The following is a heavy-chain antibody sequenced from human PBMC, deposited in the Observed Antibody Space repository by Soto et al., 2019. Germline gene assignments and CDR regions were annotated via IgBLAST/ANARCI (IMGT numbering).Heavy chain of an antibody. V-gene: IGHV2-5*01. J-gene: IGHJ5*02. CDR2: IYWNDDK. CDR3: AHNQIEYSSSVGWFDP. D-gene: IGHD6-6*01. CDR1: GFSLSTSGVG. Sequence: SGPTLVNPTQTLTLTCTFSGFSLSTSGVGVGWIRQPPGKALEWLALIYWNDDKRYSPSLKSRLTITKDTSKNQVVLTMTNMDPVDTATYYCAHNQIEYSSSVGWFDPWGQGTLVTVSS.